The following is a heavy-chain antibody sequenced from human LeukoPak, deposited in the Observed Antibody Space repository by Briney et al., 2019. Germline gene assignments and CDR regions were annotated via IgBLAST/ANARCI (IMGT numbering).Heavy chain of an antibody. CDR1: GYTLTSFT. Sequence: GSVKVSCKASGYTLTSFTVNWVRQAPGQGLEWMGWTSTYNGNTNYAQNFQDRVTMTTDTSTSTAYMELRSLRSDDTAVYYCTSTNNYYYYGMDVWGQGTTVTVSS. CDR2: TSTYNGNT. J-gene: IGHJ6*02. CDR3: TSTNNYYYYGMDV. D-gene: IGHD2-8*01. V-gene: IGHV1-18*01.